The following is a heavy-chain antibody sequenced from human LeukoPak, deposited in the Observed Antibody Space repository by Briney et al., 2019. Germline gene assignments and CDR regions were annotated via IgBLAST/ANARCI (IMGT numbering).Heavy chain of an antibody. J-gene: IGHJ3*02. D-gene: IGHD4-23*01. Sequence: SETLSLTCTVSGGSISSYYWSWIRQPPGKGLEWIGYIYYSGSTNYNPSLKSRVTISVDTSKNQFSLKLSSVTAADTAVYYCARVGGGNGALDIWGQGTMVTVSS. V-gene: IGHV4-59*01. CDR1: GGSISSYY. CDR3: ARVGGGNGALDI. CDR2: IYYSGST.